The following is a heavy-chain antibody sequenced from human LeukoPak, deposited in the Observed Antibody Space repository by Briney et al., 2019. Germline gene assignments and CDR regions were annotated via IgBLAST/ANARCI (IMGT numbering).Heavy chain of an antibody. J-gene: IGHJ3*02. Sequence: PGGSLRLSCAASGFTFTNYAVSWVRQAPGKGLEWVSARGSDGTAYYADSVRGRFTISGDNSKSTLYLQMSSLRVEDTAVYYCASRTWIGGGYYVFDIWGQGTMVTVSS. CDR2: RGSDGTA. D-gene: IGHD1-26*01. CDR1: GFTFTNYA. V-gene: IGHV3-23*01. CDR3: ASRTWIGGGYYVFDI.